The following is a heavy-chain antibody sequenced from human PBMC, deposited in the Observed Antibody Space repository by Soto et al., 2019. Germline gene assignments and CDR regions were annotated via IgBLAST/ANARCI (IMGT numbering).Heavy chain of an antibody. Sequence: PGGSLRLSCAASGFTFSSYGMSWVRQAPGKGLEWVANIKQDGSEKYYVDSVKGRFTISRDNAKNSLYLQMNSLRAEDTAVYYCARGGLNWFVPWGQGALVTVSS. J-gene: IGHJ5*02. V-gene: IGHV3-7*05. CDR3: ARGGLNWFVP. CDR1: GFTFSSYG. CDR2: IKQDGSEK. D-gene: IGHD1-26*01.